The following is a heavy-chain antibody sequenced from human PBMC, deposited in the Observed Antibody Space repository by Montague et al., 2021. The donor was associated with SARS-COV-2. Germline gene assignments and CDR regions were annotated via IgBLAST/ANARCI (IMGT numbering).Heavy chain of an antibody. V-gene: IGHV4-59*01. CDR3: ARRGVAVIPAVVEYYYGMDV. CDR2: INYSGSA. J-gene: IGHJ6*02. Sequence: SETLSLTCTVSGGSISSYYWNWIRQSPGKGLEWIGYINYSGSANYNPSIKSRVTISVDTSKNQLSLNLSSVTTADTAVYYCARRGVAVIPAVVEYYYGMDVWGQGTTVTVSS. CDR1: GGSISSYY. D-gene: IGHD2-2*01.